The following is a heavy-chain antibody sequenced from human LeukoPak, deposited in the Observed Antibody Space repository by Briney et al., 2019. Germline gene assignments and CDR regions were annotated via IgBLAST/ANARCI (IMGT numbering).Heavy chain of an antibody. CDR3: ARASWIFNADAVW. CDR1: GFSFRENA. Sequence: PGGSLTLSCTASGFSFRENAMSWVRQAPARGLEWVSSLRDNDDTFYAESVKGRFTLSRDESRNTVFLHLNNLSVDDSAVYYCARASWIFNADAVWWGQGTLVTVSS. J-gene: IGHJ4*02. V-gene: IGHV3-23*01. CDR2: LRDNDDT. D-gene: IGHD2-2*03.